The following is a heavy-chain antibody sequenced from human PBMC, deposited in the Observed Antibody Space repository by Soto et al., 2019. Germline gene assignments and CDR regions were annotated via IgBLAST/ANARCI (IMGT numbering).Heavy chain of an antibody. Sequence: PGGSLRLSCAGSGFTFGDSYMSWIRQAPGKGLEWLSYISPGSRYTAYAESLKRRFTISRANAKRLLFLQMMSLTAEDTAIYYCVSSCGGGLFDPWGQGTLVTVSS. V-gene: IGHV3-11*06. CDR3: VSSCGGGLFDP. J-gene: IGHJ5*02. D-gene: IGHD2-21*01. CDR2: ISPGSRYT. CDR1: GFTFGDSY.